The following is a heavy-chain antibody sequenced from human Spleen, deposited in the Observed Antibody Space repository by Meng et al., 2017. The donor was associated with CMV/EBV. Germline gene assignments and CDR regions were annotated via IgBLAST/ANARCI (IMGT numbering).Heavy chain of an antibody. CDR2: INEDGGEK. J-gene: IGHJ3*02. CDR3: ARDLAPYSGSYLDAFDI. D-gene: IGHD1-26*01. CDR1: GFTFSSHW. V-gene: IGHV3-7*01. Sequence: GESLKISCEASGFTFSSHWMGWVRQAPGKGLEWVANINEDGGEKYYADSVKGRFTISRENAENSVFLQMNSLRAEDTAVYYCARDLAPYSGSYLDAFDIWGQGTMVTVSS.